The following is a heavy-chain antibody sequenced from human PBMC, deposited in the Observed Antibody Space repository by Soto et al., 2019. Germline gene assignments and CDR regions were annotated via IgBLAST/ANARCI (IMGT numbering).Heavy chain of an antibody. CDR2: INANSGVT. J-gene: IGHJ4*02. Sequence: ASVKVSCKASRYTFTDYYVHWVRQSPGQGLEWMGWINANSGVTKFPQKFQGRVIMTRDTSTSTVYMELSRLTSDDTAVYYCARAGLTTLELATIYWGQGTQVTVSS. CDR1: RYTFTDYY. D-gene: IGHD5-12*01. CDR3: ARAGLTTLELATIY. V-gene: IGHV1-2*02.